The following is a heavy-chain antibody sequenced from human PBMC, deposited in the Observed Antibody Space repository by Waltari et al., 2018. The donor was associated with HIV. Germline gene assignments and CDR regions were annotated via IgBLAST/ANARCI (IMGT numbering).Heavy chain of an antibody. CDR1: RFSFSIYA. V-gene: IGHV3-33*04. CDR2: IWSESTNK. Sequence: QVQLVASGGGVVQPGRSLRLSCAASRFSFSIYAMHWVRQAQGKGLEWVAVIWSESTNKYYVDSVKGRFTVSRDNSENKVYLQMNSLRADDTAVYYCARGRGRAFDIWGQGTMVIVSS. D-gene: IGHD3-10*01. J-gene: IGHJ3*02. CDR3: ARGRGRAFDI.